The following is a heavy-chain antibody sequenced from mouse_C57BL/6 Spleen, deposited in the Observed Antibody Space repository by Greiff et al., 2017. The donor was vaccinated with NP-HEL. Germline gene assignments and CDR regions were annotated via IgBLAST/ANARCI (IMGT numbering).Heavy chain of an antibody. V-gene: IGHV5-17*01. J-gene: IGHJ3*01. CDR2: ISSGSSTI. CDR3: ASPTAEATAWFAY. Sequence: EVQGVESGGGLVKPGGSLKLSCAASGFTFSDYGMHWVRQAPEQGLEWVAYISSGSSTIYYADTVKGRFTISRDNAENTLFLQMTSLRSEDTAMYYCASPTAEATAWFAYWGQGTLVTVSA. D-gene: IGHD3-2*02. CDR1: GFTFSDYG.